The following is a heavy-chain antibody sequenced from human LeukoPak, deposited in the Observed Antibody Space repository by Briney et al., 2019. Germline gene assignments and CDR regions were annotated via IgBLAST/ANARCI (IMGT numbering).Heavy chain of an antibody. Sequence: SETLSLTCAVSGGSISSYYWSWLRQPPGKGLEWIGYIYYSGSTNCHPSLKSRVTISVDTSKNQFSLRLTSVTAADTAVYYCAGYSSGWYQYFDYWGQGTLVTVSS. V-gene: IGHV4-59*01. D-gene: IGHD6-19*01. CDR2: IYYSGST. CDR3: AGYSSGWYQYFDY. CDR1: GGSISSYY. J-gene: IGHJ4*02.